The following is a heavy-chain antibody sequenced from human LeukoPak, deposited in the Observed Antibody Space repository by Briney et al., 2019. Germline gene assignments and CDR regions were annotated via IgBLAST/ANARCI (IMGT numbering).Heavy chain of an antibody. V-gene: IGHV4-39*07. D-gene: IGHD5-18*01. CDR2: IYYSGST. J-gene: IGHJ5*02. CDR1: GGSFSSYY. CDR3: ARFGGTLWIQLWLPPGNFWFDP. Sequence: SETLSLTCAVYGGSFSSYYWGWIRQPPGKGLEWIGSIYYSGSTYYNPSLKSRVTISVDTSKNQFSLKLSSVTAADTAVYYCARFGGTLWIQLWLPPGNFWFDPWGQGTLVTVSS.